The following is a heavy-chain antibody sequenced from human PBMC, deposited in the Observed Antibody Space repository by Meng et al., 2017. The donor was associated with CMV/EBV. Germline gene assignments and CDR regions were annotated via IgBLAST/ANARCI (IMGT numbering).Heavy chain of an antibody. D-gene: IGHD3-3*01. CDR2: ISSSRYI. CDR1: GFTFSIYS. Sequence: LSLTCAASGFTFSIYSMNWVRQAPGKGLEWVSYISSSRYIYYADSVKGRFTISRDNAKNSLYLQMNSLRAEDTAVYYCAREAPLSFWSGLNWGQGTLVTVSS. CDR3: AREAPLSFWSGLN. V-gene: IGHV3-21*01. J-gene: IGHJ4*02.